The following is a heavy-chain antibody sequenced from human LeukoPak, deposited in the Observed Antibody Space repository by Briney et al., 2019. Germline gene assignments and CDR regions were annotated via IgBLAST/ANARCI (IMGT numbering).Heavy chain of an antibody. CDR3: ARGGGPDTAMNLDY. J-gene: IGHJ4*02. CDR1: GFTFSRFA. Sequence: GRSLRLSCAASGFTFSRFAMHWARQAPDKGLEWVAVISYDGSNKYYADSRAGRFTIARDNSKNSVFLQMNSLRHEDTAVYYCARGGGPDTAMNLDYWGQGTLVTVSS. CDR2: ISYDGSNK. V-gene: IGHV3-30*04. D-gene: IGHD5-18*01.